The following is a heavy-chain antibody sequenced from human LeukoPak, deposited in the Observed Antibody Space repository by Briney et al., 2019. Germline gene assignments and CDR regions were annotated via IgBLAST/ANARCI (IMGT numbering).Heavy chain of an antibody. CDR2: FDPEDGET. CDR3: ATDTIAVAGLYYYGMDV. CDR1: GYTLTELS. D-gene: IGHD6-19*01. J-gene: IGHJ6*02. V-gene: IGHV1-24*01. Sequence: ASVKVSCKASGYTLTELSMHWVRQAPGKGLEWMGGFDPEDGETIYARKFQGRVTMTEDTSTDTAYMELSSLRSEDTAVYYCATDTIAVAGLYYYGMDVWGQGTTVTVSS.